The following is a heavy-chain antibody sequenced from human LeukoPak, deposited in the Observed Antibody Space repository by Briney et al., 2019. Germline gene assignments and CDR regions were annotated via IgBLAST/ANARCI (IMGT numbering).Heavy chain of an antibody. CDR3: TRALRWYPYYFDY. J-gene: IGHJ4*02. Sequence: GGSLRLSCTASGFTFGDYAMSWFRQAPGKGLEWVGFIRSKAYGGTTEYAASVKGRFTISRDDSKSIAYLQMNSLKTEDTAVYSCTRALRWYPYYFDYWGQGTLVTVSS. CDR1: GFTFGDYA. D-gene: IGHD4-23*01. V-gene: IGHV3-49*03. CDR2: IRSKAYGGTT.